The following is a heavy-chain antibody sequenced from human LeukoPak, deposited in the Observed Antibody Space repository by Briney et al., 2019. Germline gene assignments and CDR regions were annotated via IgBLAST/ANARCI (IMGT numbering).Heavy chain of an antibody. CDR1: GYTFTSYA. J-gene: IGHJ4*02. V-gene: IGHV1-3*01. CDR2: ISAGNGNT. CDR3: ARDSGSGNNDY. D-gene: IGHD1-26*01. Sequence: ASVKVSCKASGYTFTSYAIHWVRQAPGQRLEWMGWISAGNGNTKYSQNFQGRVTFISNTSATTAFMELSSLRSEDAAVYYCARDSGSGNNDYWGQGTLVTISS.